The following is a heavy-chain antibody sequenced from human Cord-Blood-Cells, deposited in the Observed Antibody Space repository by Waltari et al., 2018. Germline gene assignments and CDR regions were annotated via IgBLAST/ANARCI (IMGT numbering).Heavy chain of an antibody. CDR2: ISYDGSNK. D-gene: IGHD1-20*01. V-gene: IGHV3-30*18. CDR1: GFTFSSYG. J-gene: IGHJ4*02. Sequence: QVQLVGSGGGVVQPGRSLRLSCAASGFTFSSYGMHWVRPAPGKGLELVAVISYDGSNKYYADSVKGRFTISRDNSKNTLYLQMNSLRAEDTAVYYCAKIGNWNEIDYWGQGTLVTVSS. CDR3: AKIGNWNEIDY.